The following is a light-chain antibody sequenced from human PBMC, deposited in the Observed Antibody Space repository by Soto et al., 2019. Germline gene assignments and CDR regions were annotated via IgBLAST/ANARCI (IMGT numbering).Light chain of an antibody. Sequence: QSVLTQPASVSGSPGQSITISCTGTSGDVGAYNYVSWYQQHPGKAPKLMIYDVSNRPSGVSNRFSGSKSDNTASLTISGLQAEDEADYYCSSFTSSTTLIFGGGTKLTVL. V-gene: IGLV2-14*03. CDR3: SSFTSSTTLI. CDR1: SGDVGAYNY. CDR2: DVS. J-gene: IGLJ2*01.